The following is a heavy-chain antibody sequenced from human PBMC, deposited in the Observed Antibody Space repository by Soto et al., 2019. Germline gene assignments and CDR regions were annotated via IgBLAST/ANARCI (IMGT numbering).Heavy chain of an antibody. J-gene: IGHJ5*02. CDR2: IYYSGST. CDR3: ARGITIFGVVTPWFDP. CDR1: DGNIVDFG. Sequence: TVFDGNIVDFGGRCIRQKTGKGLEWIGYIYYSGSTNYNPSLKSRVTISVDTSKNQFSLKLSSVTAADTAVYYCARGITIFGVVTPWFDPWGQGTLVTVSS. D-gene: IGHD3-3*01. V-gene: IGHV4-59*01.